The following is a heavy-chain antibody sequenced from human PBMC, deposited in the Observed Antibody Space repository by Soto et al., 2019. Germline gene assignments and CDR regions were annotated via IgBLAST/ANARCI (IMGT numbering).Heavy chain of an antibody. D-gene: IGHD1-26*01. V-gene: IGHV4-59*01. CDR2: IYYSGST. Sequence: SETLSLTCTVSGVSISSYYWSWIRQPPGKGLEWIAYIYYSGSTNYNPSLKSRVTISVDTSKKQFSLKLSSVTAADTAVYYCARVLFGRVAWFDPRGQGTLVTVSS. CDR3: ARVLFGRVAWFDP. J-gene: IGHJ5*02. CDR1: GVSISSYY.